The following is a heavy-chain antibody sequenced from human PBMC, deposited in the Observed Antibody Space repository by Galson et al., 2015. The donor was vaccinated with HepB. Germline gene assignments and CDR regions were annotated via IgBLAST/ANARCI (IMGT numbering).Heavy chain of an antibody. CDR2: IWYDGSNQ. D-gene: IGHD2-2*01. Sequence: SLRLSCAASGFTSSRHGMHWVRQAPGKGLEWVALIWYDGSNQYYGDSVKGRFTISRDNAKNTLYLQMNSLRVEDTAVYYCAREDPTVAVAVLDYWGQGTLVAVSS. CDR3: AREDPTVAVAVLDY. V-gene: IGHV3-33*01. CDR1: GFTSSRHG. J-gene: IGHJ4*02.